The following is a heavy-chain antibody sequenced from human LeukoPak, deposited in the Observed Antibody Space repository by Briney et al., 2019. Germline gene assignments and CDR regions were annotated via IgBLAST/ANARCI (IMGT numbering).Heavy chain of an antibody. V-gene: IGHV3-48*03. CDR1: GFTFRSYE. D-gene: IGHD4-11*01. Sequence: LXXXCAASGFTFRSYEMKWVGQAPGKGVEWLSYISTSGRTIYYADSVKGRFTISRDNAKHSLYLQMNSLRAEDTAVYYCARDNDYNDYRLFDYWGQGTLVTVSS. CDR3: ARDNDYNDYRLFDY. J-gene: IGHJ4*02. CDR2: ISTSGRTI.